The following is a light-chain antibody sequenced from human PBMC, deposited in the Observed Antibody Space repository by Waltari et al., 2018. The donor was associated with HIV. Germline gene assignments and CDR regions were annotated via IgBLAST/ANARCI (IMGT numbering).Light chain of an antibody. CDR1: QGIGND. CDR3: LQDGSFPLT. Sequence: AIQMTQSPSSLSASVGDRVTITCRASQGIGNDLGWYQQKSGRAPKVLIYAASSLQRGVPSRFSGSRSGTDFTLTISSLQPEDSATYYCLQDGSFPLTFDPGTKVDV. CDR2: AAS. V-gene: IGKV1-6*01. J-gene: IGKJ3*01.